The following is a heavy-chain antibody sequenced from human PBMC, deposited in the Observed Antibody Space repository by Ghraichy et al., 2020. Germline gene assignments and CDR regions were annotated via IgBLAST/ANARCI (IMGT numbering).Heavy chain of an antibody. CDR3: ARLGYSGYGSAFDY. Sequence: LRLSCAVSGGSISSGGYSWSWIRQPPGKGLEWIGYIYYSGSTYYNPSLKSRVTISVDTSKNQFSLKLSSVTAADTAVYYCARLGYSGYGSAFDYWGQGTLVTVSS. CDR2: IYYSGST. CDR1: GGSISSGGYS. D-gene: IGHD5-12*01. J-gene: IGHJ4*02. V-gene: IGHV4-30-4*07.